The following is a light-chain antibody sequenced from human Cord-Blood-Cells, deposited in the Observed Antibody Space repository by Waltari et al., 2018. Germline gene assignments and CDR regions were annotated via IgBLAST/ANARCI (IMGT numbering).Light chain of an antibody. V-gene: IGLV8-61*02. CDR1: SGSVSTSYY. Sequence: QTVVTQEPSFSVSPGGTVTLTCGLSSGSVSTSYYPSWYQQTPGQAPRTLIYSTNTRSSGVLDCFSGSILGNKAALTITGAQADDESDYYCVLYMGGGIGVFGGGTKLTV. J-gene: IGLJ3*02. CDR3: VLYMGGGIGV. CDR2: STN.